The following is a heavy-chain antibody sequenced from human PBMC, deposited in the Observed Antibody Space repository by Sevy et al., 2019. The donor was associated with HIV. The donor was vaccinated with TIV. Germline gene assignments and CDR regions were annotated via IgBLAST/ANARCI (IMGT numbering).Heavy chain of an antibody. CDR1: GDSINSNDYY. CDR2: IYYSGSP. CDR3: ARHLPLAYYEILTPDSRPFDN. J-gene: IGHJ4*02. V-gene: IGHV4-39*01. Sequence: SETLSLTCGVSGDSINSNDYYWGWIRQPPGKGLEWIGTIYYSGSPYYNPSLKSQVTISVDTSKNQFSLKLTSVAAADMTLYYGARHLPLAYYEILTPDSRPFDNWGQGTLVTVSS. D-gene: IGHD3-9*01.